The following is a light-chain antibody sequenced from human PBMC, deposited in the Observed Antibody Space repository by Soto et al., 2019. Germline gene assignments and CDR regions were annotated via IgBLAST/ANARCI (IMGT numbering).Light chain of an antibody. J-gene: IGLJ2*01. CDR2: LDGSGSY. CDR3: ETWDSNTRV. Sequence: QSVLTQSSSASASPGSSVKLTCTLSSGHSSYIIAWHQQQPGKAPRLLMKLDGSGSYNKGSGVPDRFSGSSSGADRYLTISNLQFEDEADYYCETWDSNTRVFGGGTQLTVL. CDR1: SGHSSYI. V-gene: IGLV4-60*02.